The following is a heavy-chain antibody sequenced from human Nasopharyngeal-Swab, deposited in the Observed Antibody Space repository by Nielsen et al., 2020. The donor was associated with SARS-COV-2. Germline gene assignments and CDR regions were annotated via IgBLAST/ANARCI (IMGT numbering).Heavy chain of an antibody. CDR1: GFTFSTYA. Sequence: GESLKISCAASGFTFSTYAMTWVRQAPGKGLEWVSTIDAGGGNTWYADSVKGRFTISRDNSKSTLYLQMNSLRADDTALYYCADPPFSEYWGKGTTVTVSS. D-gene: IGHD2/OR15-2a*01. CDR2: IDAGGGNT. V-gene: IGHV3-23*01. CDR3: ADPPFSEY. J-gene: IGHJ6*04.